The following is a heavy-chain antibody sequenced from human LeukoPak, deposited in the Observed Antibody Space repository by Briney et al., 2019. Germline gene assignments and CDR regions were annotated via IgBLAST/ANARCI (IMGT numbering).Heavy chain of an antibody. J-gene: IGHJ4*02. D-gene: IGHD3-10*01. CDR3: ARDLPDYYGSGTWGY. V-gene: IGHV4-39*07. Sequence: SETLSLTCTVSGGSISSSSYYWGWIRQPPGKGLEWIGSIYYSGSTYYNPSLKSRVTISVDTSKNQFSLKLSSVTAADTAVYYCARDLPDYYGSGTWGYWGQGTLVTVSS. CDR1: GGSISSSSYY. CDR2: IYYSGST.